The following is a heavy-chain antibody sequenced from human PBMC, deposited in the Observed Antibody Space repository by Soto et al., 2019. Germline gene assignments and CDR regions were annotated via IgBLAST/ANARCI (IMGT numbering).Heavy chain of an antibody. CDR2: ITPIFGTA. CDR3: ARPKYYYDSSGYLGAHGMDV. Sequence: SVKVSCKASGGTFSSYAISWVRQAPGQGLEWMGGITPIFGTANYAQKFQGRVTITADESTSTAYMELSSLRSEDTAVYYCARPKYYYDSSGYLGAHGMDVWGQGTTVTVSS. V-gene: IGHV1-69*13. D-gene: IGHD3-22*01. J-gene: IGHJ6*02. CDR1: GGTFSSYA.